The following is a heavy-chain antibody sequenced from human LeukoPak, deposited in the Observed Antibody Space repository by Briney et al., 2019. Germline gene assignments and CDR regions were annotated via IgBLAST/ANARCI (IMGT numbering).Heavy chain of an antibody. J-gene: IGHJ3*02. V-gene: IGHV1-46*01. Sequence: ASVKVSCKTSGYTFTDFYVHWVRQAPGQGLEWMGIINPSGGSTSYAQKFQGRVTMTRDMSTSTVYMELSSLRSEDTAVYYCARPLDRYYYDSSGYYFNDAFDIWGQGTMVTVSS. D-gene: IGHD3-22*01. CDR1: GYTFTDFY. CDR3: ARPLDRYYYDSSGYYFNDAFDI. CDR2: INPSGGST.